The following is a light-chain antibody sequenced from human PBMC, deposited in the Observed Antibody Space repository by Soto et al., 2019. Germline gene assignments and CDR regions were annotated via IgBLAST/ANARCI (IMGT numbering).Light chain of an antibody. CDR1: QSISTF. CDR2: DAS. CDR3: QHYKSFSAT. Sequence: DIQMTQSPSTLSASVGDRVTLTCRTSQSISTFLAWYQQKPGKAPKLLISDASTLESGVPSRFSGTGSVTDFPLTFISLQHDDFATYYCQHYKSFSATFGQGTTVDIK. J-gene: IGKJ1*01. V-gene: IGKV1-5*01.